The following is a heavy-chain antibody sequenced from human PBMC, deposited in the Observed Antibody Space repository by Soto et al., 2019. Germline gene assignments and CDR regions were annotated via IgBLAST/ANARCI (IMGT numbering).Heavy chain of an antibody. CDR2: ISYDGSNK. CDR1: GFIFSSYG. V-gene: IGHV3-30*18. CDR3: AKDRDGGNGPEAATYFDY. Sequence: QVQLVESGGGVVQPGRSLRLSCAASGFIFSSYGMHWVRQAPGKGLEWVAVISYDGSNKYYADSVKGRFAISRDNSKNTLYLQRNSLRAEDMDVDYCAKDRDGGNGPEAATYFDYWGQGMLVTVSS. J-gene: IGHJ4*02. D-gene: IGHD2-15*01.